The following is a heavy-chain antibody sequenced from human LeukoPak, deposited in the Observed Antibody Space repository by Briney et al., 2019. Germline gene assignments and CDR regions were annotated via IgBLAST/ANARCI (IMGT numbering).Heavy chain of an antibody. CDR3: ARRLTYYYDSSGYYQDLDAFDI. CDR2: IYYSGST. V-gene: IGHV4-61*08. J-gene: IGHJ3*02. CDR1: GGSISSGDYY. Sequence: SSETLSLTCTVSGGSISSGDYYWSWTRQPPGKGLEWIGYIYYSGSTNYNPSLKSRVTISVDTSKNQFSLKLSSVTAADTAVYYCARRLTYYYDSSGYYQDLDAFDIWGQGTMVTVSS. D-gene: IGHD3-22*01.